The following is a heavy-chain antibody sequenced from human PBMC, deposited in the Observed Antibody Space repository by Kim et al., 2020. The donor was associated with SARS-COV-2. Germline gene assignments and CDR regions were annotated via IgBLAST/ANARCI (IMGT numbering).Heavy chain of an antibody. CDR3: ARYLDYILFDY. CDR1: GFTFSDFN. D-gene: IGHD4-4*01. J-gene: IGHJ4*02. V-gene: IGHV3-74*01. CDR2: INDDGSDT. Sequence: GGSLRLSCAASGFTFSDFNMHWVRQAPGKGLIWVSRINDDGSDTRDADFAKGRFTISRDNAKNTLNLQMHSLRAEDTAVYYCARYLDYILFDYWGQGALVTVPS.